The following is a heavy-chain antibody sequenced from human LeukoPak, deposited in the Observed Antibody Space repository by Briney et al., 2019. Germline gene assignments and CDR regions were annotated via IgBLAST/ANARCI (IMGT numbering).Heavy chain of an antibody. Sequence: SETLSLTCTVSGGSISSGGYYWSWLRQHPGKGLEWIGYIYYSGSTYYNPSLKSRVTISVDTSKNQFSLKLSSVTAADTAVYYCARGGSYSGYDDPSWFDPWGQGTLVTVSS. CDR3: ARGGSYSGYDDPSWFDP. CDR1: GGSISSGGYY. V-gene: IGHV4-31*03. CDR2: IYYSGST. D-gene: IGHD5-12*01. J-gene: IGHJ5*02.